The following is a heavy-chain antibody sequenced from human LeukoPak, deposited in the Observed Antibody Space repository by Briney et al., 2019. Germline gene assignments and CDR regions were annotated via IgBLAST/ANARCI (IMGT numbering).Heavy chain of an antibody. V-gene: IGHV4-59*01. CDR1: GGSISSYY. CDR3: ARGIIAVAGYFDY. D-gene: IGHD6-19*01. CDR2: IYYSGST. J-gene: IGHJ4*02. Sequence: SSETLSLTCTVSGGSISSYYWSWIRQPPGKGLEWIGYIYYSGSTNYNPSLKSRVTISVDTSKNQFSLKLSSVTAADTAVYYCARGIIAVAGYFDYWGQGTLVTVSS.